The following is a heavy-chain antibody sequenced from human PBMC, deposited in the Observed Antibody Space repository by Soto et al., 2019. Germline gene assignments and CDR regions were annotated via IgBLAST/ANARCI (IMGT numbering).Heavy chain of an antibody. Sequence: ASVKVSCKASGYTFRNYYIRWVRQAPGQGLEWMGLINPSGGATSYSQRFQGRVTITKDSSTSTVYMELSSLGSEDTAVYYCGRAFDRSGLYWGQGTLVTVSS. CDR2: INPSGGAT. D-gene: IGHD3-22*01. CDR3: GRAFDRSGLY. J-gene: IGHJ4*02. CDR1: GYTFRNYY. V-gene: IGHV1-46*01.